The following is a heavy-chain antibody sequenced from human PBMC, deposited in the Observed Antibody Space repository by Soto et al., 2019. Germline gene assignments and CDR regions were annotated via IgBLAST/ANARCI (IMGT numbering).Heavy chain of an antibody. D-gene: IGHD6-13*01. V-gene: IGHV4-34*01. CDR3: ARAIAAAGTGRWFDP. CDR2: INHSGST. J-gene: IGHJ5*02. Sequence: SETLSLTCAVYGGSFSGYYWSWIRQPPGKGLEWIGEINHSGSTNYNPSLKSRVTITVDTSKNQFSLKLSSVTAADTSVYCCARAIAAAGTGRWFDPWGQGTLVTVSS. CDR1: GGSFSGYY.